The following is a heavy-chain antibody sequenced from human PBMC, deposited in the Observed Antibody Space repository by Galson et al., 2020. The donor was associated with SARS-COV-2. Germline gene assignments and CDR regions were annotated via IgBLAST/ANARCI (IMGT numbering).Heavy chain of an antibody. D-gene: IGHD3-10*01. V-gene: IGHV1-18*01. Sequence: ASVKVSCKASGYTFTSYGISWVRQAPGQGLEWVGWISAYNGNTNYAQKLQGRVTMTTDTSTSTAYMELRSLRSDDTAVYYCARVNHYGSGSYYNPSYYYYGRDVWGQGTTVTVSS. CDR1: GYTFTSYG. CDR3: ARVNHYGSGSYYNPSYYYYGRDV. J-gene: IGHJ6*02. CDR2: ISAYNGNT.